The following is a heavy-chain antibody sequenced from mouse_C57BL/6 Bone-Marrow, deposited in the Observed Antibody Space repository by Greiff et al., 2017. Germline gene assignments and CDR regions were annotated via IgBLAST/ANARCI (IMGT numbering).Heavy chain of an antibody. CDR2: IYPGDGDT. Sequence: QVQLQQSGPELVKPGASVKISCKASGYAFSSSWMNWVKQRPGKGLEWIGRIYPGDGDTNYNRKFKGKATMTADKSSSTAYMQLSRLTSEDSAVYFCARRYGGSGRYFDVWGTGTTVTVSS. CDR1: GYAFSSSW. V-gene: IGHV1-82*01. J-gene: IGHJ1*03. CDR3: ARRYGGSGRYFDV. D-gene: IGHD1-1*01.